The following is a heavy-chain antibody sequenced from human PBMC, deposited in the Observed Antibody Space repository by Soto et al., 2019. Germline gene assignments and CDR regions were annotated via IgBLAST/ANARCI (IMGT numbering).Heavy chain of an antibody. CDR3: ARERQVGPSSGRFDP. CDR1: GDSINSDSVY. Sequence: QVHLQESGPGLVKPSQTLSLTCSVNGDSINSDSVYWSWIRQSPGKGLEYIGHITYNGRTFYNPSLKSRVTMSVDTPKNQFSLEVWSVTAADTAVYYCARERQVGPSSGRFDPWGQGTLVTVST. J-gene: IGHJ5*02. CDR2: ITYNGRT. V-gene: IGHV4-31*03.